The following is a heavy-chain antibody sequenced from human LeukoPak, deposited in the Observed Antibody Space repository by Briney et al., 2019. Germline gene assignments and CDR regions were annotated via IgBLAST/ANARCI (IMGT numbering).Heavy chain of an antibody. Sequence: PGGSLRLSCSASGFTFSNYAMHWVRQAPGKGLEYVSAISSNGGSTNYADSVKGRFTISRDNTKNTLYLQMGSLRAEDTAVYYCVKTIAVPGNFDYWDQGTLVTVSS. CDR1: GFTFSNYA. D-gene: IGHD6-19*01. CDR3: VKTIAVPGNFDY. CDR2: ISSNGGST. J-gene: IGHJ4*02. V-gene: IGHV3-64D*09.